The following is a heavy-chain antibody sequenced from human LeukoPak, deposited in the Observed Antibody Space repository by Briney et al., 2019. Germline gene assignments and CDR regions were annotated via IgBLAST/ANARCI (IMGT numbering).Heavy chain of an antibody. V-gene: IGHV3-23*01. CDR1: GFTFDDYA. CDR2: ISGSGGTT. CDR3: AKSVHGGDFWSPYYFDY. Sequence: GRSLRLSCAASGFTFDDYAMHWVRQAPGKGLEWVSAISGSGGTTYYADSVKGRFTISRDNSKNTLYLQMNSLRAEDTAVYYCAKSVHGGDFWSPYYFDYWGQGTLVTVSS. D-gene: IGHD3-3*01. J-gene: IGHJ4*02.